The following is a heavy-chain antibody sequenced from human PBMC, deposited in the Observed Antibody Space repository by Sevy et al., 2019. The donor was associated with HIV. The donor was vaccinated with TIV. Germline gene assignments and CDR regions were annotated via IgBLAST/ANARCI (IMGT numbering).Heavy chain of an antibody. CDR1: GFTFSDYY. CDR2: VSSDYTDI. V-gene: IGHV3-11*06. CDR3: ARDRRNYGGHHYDL. J-gene: IGHJ5*02. Sequence: GGSLRLSCTASGFTFSDYYMSWIRQAPGKGLEWISCVSSDYTDIDYADSVKGRFSISRDNAKNSLYLQMNILTPGDTAVYYCARDRRNYGGHHYDLWGQGTPVTVSS. D-gene: IGHD2-21*01.